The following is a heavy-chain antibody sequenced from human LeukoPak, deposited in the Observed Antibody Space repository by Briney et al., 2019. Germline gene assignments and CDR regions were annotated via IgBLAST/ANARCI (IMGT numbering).Heavy chain of an antibody. J-gene: IGHJ4*02. CDR1: GGTFSSYA. D-gene: IGHD3-22*01. CDR2: IIPILGIA. Sequence: SVKVSCKASGGTFSSYAISWVRQAPGQGLEWMGRIIPILGIANYAQKFQGRVTITADKSTSTAYMELSSPRSEDTAVYYCARVYDSSGYYFDYWGQGTLVTVSS. CDR3: ARVYDSSGYYFDY. V-gene: IGHV1-69*04.